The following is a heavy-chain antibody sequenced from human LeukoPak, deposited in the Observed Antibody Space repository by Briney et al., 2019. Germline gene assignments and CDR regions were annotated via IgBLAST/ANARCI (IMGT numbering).Heavy chain of an antibody. V-gene: IGHV1-69*04. Sequence: SVKVSCKASGGTFSSYAISWVRQAPGQGLEWMGRIIPILGIANYAQKFQGRVTITADKSTSTAYMELSSLRSEDTAVYYCAIYDSSGKWGAFDIWGQGTMVTVSS. D-gene: IGHD3-22*01. J-gene: IGHJ3*02. CDR1: GGTFSSYA. CDR3: AIYDSSGKWGAFDI. CDR2: IIPILGIA.